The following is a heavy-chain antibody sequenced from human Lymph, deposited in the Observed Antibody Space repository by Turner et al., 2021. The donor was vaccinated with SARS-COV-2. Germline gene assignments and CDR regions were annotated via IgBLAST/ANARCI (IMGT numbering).Heavy chain of an antibody. J-gene: IGHJ6*02. CDR1: GGTFSSSA. CDR2: SIPMLGKA. D-gene: IGHD6-13*01. CDR3: ARIVAPGMGGGVYYYYYGMDV. V-gene: IGHV1-69*10. Sequence: QVQLVQSGAEVKKPGSSVKVSCKASGGTFSSSAISWVRQAPGQGLEWMGGSIPMLGKANDAQKFQGRGKITADKATSTAYMGLSSLRSEDTAVYYCARIVAPGMGGGVYYYYYGMDVWGQGTTVTVSS.